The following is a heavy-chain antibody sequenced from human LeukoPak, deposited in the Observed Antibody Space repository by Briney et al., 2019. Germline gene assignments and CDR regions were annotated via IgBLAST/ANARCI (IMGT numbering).Heavy chain of an antibody. V-gene: IGHV3-11*01. CDR3: AKSRSGSANWALQIFDN. J-gene: IGHJ5*02. CDR2: ITNSGTTI. Sequence: GGSLRLSCAASGFTFTDFYMSWIRQAPGKGLEWVSYITNSGTTIYYADSVKGRFTISRDNSNNTLYVQMNSLRAEDTAVYYCAKSRSGSANWALQIFDNWGQGTLVTVSS. D-gene: IGHD1-1*01. CDR1: GFTFTDFY.